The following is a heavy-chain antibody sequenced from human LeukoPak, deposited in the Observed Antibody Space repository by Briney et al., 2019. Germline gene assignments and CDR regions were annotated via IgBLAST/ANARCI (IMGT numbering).Heavy chain of an antibody. CDR3: ARGEGPRITIFGVVILPRNWFDP. D-gene: IGHD3-3*01. CDR2: INPSGGST. V-gene: IGHV1-46*01. J-gene: IGHJ5*02. CDR1: GYTFTSYY. Sequence: GASVKVSCKASGYTFTSYYMHWVRQAPGQGLEWMGLINPSGGSTSYAQKFQGRVTMTRDMSTSTVYMELSSLRSEDTAVYYCARGEGPRITIFGVVILPRNWFDPWGQGTLVTVSS.